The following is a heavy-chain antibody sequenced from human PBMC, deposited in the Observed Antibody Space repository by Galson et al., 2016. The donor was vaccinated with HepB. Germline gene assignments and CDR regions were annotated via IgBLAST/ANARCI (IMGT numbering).Heavy chain of an antibody. CDR2: TYYRSKWYN. J-gene: IGHJ6*02. D-gene: IGHD6-19*01. CDR3: ARDTPWLAGGYYCYVMDV. Sequence: CAISGDSVSSNFAAWNWIRQSPSRGLEWLGKTYYRSKWYNDYAVSVKSRITINPDTSKSQFSLQLNSVTPEDTAVYYCARDTPWLAGGYYCYVMDVWGQGTTVTVS. V-gene: IGHV6-1*01. CDR1: GDSVSSNFAA.